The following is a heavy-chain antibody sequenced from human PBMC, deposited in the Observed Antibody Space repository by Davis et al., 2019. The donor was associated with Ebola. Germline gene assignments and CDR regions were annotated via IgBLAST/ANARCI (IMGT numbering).Heavy chain of an antibody. CDR3: ARLRGSCHRAFYYYGMDV. V-gene: IGHV4-34*01. J-gene: IGHJ6*02. CDR1: GGSFSGYY. D-gene: IGHD2-15*01. Sequence: MPGGSLRLSCAVYGGSFSGYYWSWIRQPPGKGLEWIGEINHSGSTNYNPSLKSRVTISVDTSKNQFSLKLSSVTAADTAVYYCARLRGSCHRAFYYYGMDVWGQGTTVTVSS. CDR2: INHSGST.